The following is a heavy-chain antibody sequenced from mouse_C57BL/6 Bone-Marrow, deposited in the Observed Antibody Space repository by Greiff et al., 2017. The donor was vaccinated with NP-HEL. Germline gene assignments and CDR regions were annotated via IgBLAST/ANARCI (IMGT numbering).Heavy chain of an antibody. J-gene: IGHJ2*01. CDR3: AIQGTIVTHFDY. Sequence: EVKLQESGGDLVKPGGSLKLSCAASGFTFSSYGMSWVRQTPDKRLEWVATISSGGSYTYYPDSVKGRFTISRANANNTLYLLMGSLKSAETAIYYCAIQGTIVTHFDYWGQGTTLTVSS. D-gene: IGHD2-1*01. V-gene: IGHV5-6*01. CDR2: ISSGGSYT. CDR1: GFTFSSYG.